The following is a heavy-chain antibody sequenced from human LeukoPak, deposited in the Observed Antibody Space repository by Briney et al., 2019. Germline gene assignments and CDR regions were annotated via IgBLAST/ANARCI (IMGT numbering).Heavy chain of an antibody. CDR1: GYTFTSYY. CDR3: ARDLEQWLVRNGMDA. V-gene: IGHV1-46*01. J-gene: IGHJ6*02. D-gene: IGHD6-19*01. Sequence: ASVKVSCKASGYTFTSYYMHWVRQAPGQGLEWMGIINPSGGSTSYAQKFQGRVTMTRDTSTSTVYMELSSLRSEDTAVYYCARDLEQWLVRNGMDAWGQGTTVTVSS. CDR2: INPSGGST.